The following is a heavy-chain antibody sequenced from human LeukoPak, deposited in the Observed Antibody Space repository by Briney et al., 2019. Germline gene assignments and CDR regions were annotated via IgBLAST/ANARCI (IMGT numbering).Heavy chain of an antibody. J-gene: IGHJ4*02. CDR1: GYTFTRYG. D-gene: IGHD2-15*01. CDR3: ARGGYCSGGSCYGYFDY. V-gene: IGHV1-18*01. CDR2: ISAYNGNT. Sequence: ASVKVSCKASGYTFTRYGISWVRQAPGQGLEWMGWISAYNGNTNYAQKLQGRVTMTTETSTSTAYMELRSLRSDDTAVYYCARGGYCSGGSCYGYFDYWGQGTLVTVSS.